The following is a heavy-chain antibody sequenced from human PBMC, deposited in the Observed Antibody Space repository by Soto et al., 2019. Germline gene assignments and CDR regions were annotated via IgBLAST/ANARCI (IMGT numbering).Heavy chain of an antibody. CDR1: GGSITNYY. CDR2: IYSTGST. J-gene: IGHJ4*02. V-gene: IGHV4-59*08. CDR3: ARHTKIGSPPL. Sequence: KPSETLSLTCTVSGGSITNYYWSWIRQPPGKGLEWIGYIYSTGSTNYNPSLKSRVAISEDTSKNQFSLKLSSVTAADTAVYYCARHTKIGSPPLWGQGTLVTVSS. D-gene: IGHD1-1*01.